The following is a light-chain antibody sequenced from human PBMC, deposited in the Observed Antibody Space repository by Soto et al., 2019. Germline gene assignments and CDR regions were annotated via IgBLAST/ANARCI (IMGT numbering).Light chain of an antibody. Sequence: QSVLTQPASVSGSPGQWITISCTGTSSDVGSDNLVYWYQQPPGEAPKLMIYEGSKRPSGVSNRFSGSKSGTTASLTISGLHAEDEADYCCCSDAGIDAMIFGGGTKLTVL. CDR3: CSDAGIDAMI. J-gene: IGLJ2*01. CDR2: EGS. V-gene: IGLV2-23*01. CDR1: SSDVGSDNL.